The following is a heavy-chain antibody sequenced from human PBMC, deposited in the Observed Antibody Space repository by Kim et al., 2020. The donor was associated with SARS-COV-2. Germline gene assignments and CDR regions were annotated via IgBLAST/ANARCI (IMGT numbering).Heavy chain of an antibody. J-gene: IGHJ4*02. D-gene: IGHD3-3*02. CDR2: IRSKAYGGTT. Sequence: GGSLRLSCTASGFTFGDYAMSWVRQAPGKGLEWVGFIRSKAYGGTTEYAASVKGRFTISRDDSKSIAYLQMNSLKTEDTAVYYCTRDTVYPFSSDYWGQGTLVTVSS. CDR3: TRDTVYPFSSDY. V-gene: IGHV3-49*04. CDR1: GFTFGDYA.